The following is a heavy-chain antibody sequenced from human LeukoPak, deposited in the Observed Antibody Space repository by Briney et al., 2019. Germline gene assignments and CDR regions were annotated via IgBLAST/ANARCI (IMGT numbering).Heavy chain of an antibody. CDR2: MYYSGST. CDR1: GGSIAGFY. D-gene: IGHD4-23*01. CDR3: ARHAVTHYYFDY. Sequence: SETLSLTCTVSGGSIAGFYWSWFRQSPGKGLEWIAYMYYSGSTYYNPSLKSRVSLSVDTSKNQFSLKLSSVTAADTAVYYCARHAVTHYYFDYWGQGTLVTVSS. V-gene: IGHV4-59*08. J-gene: IGHJ4*02.